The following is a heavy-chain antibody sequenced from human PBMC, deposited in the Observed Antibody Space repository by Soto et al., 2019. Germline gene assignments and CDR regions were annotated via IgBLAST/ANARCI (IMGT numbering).Heavy chain of an antibody. J-gene: IGHJ5*01. V-gene: IGHV4-30-2*01. CDR2: IHHSGST. CDR1: GGSISSGCYS. D-gene: IGHD3-9*01. Sequence: PSETLSLTCAVSGGSISSGCYSWSWIRQPQGQGLQWIGNIHHSGSTSYNPVLKSRVTISVDRSKNQFSLKMSSVTAADTAVYFCARSHHLYYDISPPCFDSWGQGTLVTVSS. CDR3: ARSHHLYYDISPPCFDS.